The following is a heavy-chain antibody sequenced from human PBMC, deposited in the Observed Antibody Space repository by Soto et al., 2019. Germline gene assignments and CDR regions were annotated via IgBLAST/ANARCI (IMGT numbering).Heavy chain of an antibody. J-gene: IGHJ6*02. D-gene: IGHD3-10*01. Sequence: SETLSLTCTVSGGSISSYYWSWIRQPAGKGLEWIGRIYTSGSTTYTPTIKSRVTMTVETSKNQFSLNLSSVTAADTAVYCCARDPLYYYSSGSNMADYYYYGMDVWGQGTTVTVSS. V-gene: IGHV4-4*07. CDR3: ARDPLYYYSSGSNMADYYYYGMDV. CDR1: GGSISSYY. CDR2: IYTSGST.